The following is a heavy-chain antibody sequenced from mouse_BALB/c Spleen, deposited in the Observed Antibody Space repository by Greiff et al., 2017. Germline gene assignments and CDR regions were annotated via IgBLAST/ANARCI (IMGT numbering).Heavy chain of an antibody. J-gene: IGHJ4*01. CDR1: GFSLTSYG. D-gene: IGHD1-3*01. Sequence: VKLVESGPGLVAPSQSLSITCIVSGFSLTSYGVHWVRQPPGKGLEWLGVIWAGGSTNYNSALMSRLSISKDNSKSQVFLKMNSLQTDDTAMYYCARAQTKMDYWGQGTSVTVSS. CDR3: ARAQTKMDY. V-gene: IGHV2-9*02. CDR2: IWAGGST.